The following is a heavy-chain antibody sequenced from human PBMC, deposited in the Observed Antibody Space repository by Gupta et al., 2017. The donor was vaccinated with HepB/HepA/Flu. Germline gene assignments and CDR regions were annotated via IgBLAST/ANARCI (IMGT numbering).Heavy chain of an antibody. J-gene: IGHJ6*03. CDR3: ARGGGYYYYYYMDV. D-gene: IGHD3-16*01. CDR2: INHSGST. Sequence: QVQLQQWGAGLLKPSETLSLTCAVYGGSFSGYYWSWIRQPPGKGLEWIGEINHSGSTNYNPALKSRVTISVDTSKNQLSLKLSSVTAAETAVYYCARGGGYYYYYYMDVGGKGTTVTVSS. CDR1: GGSFSGYY. V-gene: IGHV4-34*01.